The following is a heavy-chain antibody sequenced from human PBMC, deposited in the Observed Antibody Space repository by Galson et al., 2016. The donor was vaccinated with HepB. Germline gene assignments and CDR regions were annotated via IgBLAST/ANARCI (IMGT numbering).Heavy chain of an antibody. V-gene: IGHV3-23*01. CDR1: GFTFRSYA. J-gene: IGHJ4*02. D-gene: IGHD3-16*02. CDR2: ISGSSGDT. CDR3: AKRGARYGYYFDS. Sequence: SLRLSCAASGFTFRSYAMTWVRQAPGKGLEWVSSISGSSGDTKYADSVKGRFTISRDDSKNTVSLQMNTLRAEDTAVYYCAKRGARYGYYFDSWGQGTLVTVSS.